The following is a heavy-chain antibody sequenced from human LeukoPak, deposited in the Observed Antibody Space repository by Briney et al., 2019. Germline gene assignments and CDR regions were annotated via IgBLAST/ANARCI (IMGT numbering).Heavy chain of an antibody. CDR3: ARGGSRQYNF. CDR1: GFTFSSYR. Sequence: GGSLRLSCAASGFTFSSYRMSWVRQAPGKGLEWVANIRHDGSEKYYVDSVKGRFTISRDNAKDSLYLQMNSLRVEDTAVYYCARGGSRQYNFWGQGTLVTVSS. J-gene: IGHJ4*02. V-gene: IGHV3-7*01. D-gene: IGHD5-18*01. CDR2: IRHDGSEK.